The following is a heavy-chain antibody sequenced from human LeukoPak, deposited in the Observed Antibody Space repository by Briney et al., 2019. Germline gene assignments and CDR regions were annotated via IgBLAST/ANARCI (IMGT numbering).Heavy chain of an antibody. Sequence: GGSLRLSCAASGFTFSSYGMHWVRQAPGKGLEWVAVISYDGSNKYYADSVKGRLTISRDNSKNTLYLQMNSLRAEDTAVYYCAKAAQYQLLSILFDYWGQGTLVTVSS. CDR2: ISYDGSNK. CDR3: AKAAQYQLLSILFDY. V-gene: IGHV3-30*18. CDR1: GFTFSSYG. J-gene: IGHJ4*02. D-gene: IGHD2-2*01.